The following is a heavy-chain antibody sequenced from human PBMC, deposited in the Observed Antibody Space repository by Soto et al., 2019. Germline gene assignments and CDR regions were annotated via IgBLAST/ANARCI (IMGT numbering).Heavy chain of an antibody. CDR1: GGSISSSSYY. V-gene: IGHV4-39*01. CDR3: AGVTYYDFWSGEGMDV. J-gene: IGHJ6*02. CDR2: IYYSGST. Sequence: QLQLQESGPGLVKPSETLSLTCTVSGGSISSSSYYWGWIRQPPGKGLEWIGSIYYSGSTYYNPSLKSRVTISVDTSKNQFSLKLSSVTAADTAVYYCAGVTYYDFWSGEGMDVWGQGTTVTVSS. D-gene: IGHD3-3*01.